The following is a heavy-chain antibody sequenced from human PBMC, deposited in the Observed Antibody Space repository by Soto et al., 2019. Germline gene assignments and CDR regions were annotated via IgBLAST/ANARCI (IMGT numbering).Heavy chain of an antibody. CDR3: ARSRRGYCSGGSCYTTPYYYYGMDV. CDR1: GGSFSGYY. Sequence: PSETLSLTCGVYGGSFSGYYWSWSRQPPGKGLEWIGEINHSGSTNYNPSLKSRVTISVDTSKNQFSLKLSSVTAADTAVYYCARSRRGYCSGGSCYTTPYYYYGMDVWGQGTTVTVSS. CDR2: INHSGST. J-gene: IGHJ6*02. V-gene: IGHV4-34*01. D-gene: IGHD2-15*01.